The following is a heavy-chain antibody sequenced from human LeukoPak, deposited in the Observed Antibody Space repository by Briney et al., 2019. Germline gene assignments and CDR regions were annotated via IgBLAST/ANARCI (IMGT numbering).Heavy chain of an antibody. D-gene: IGHD6-19*01. J-gene: IGHJ6*03. CDR3: ARDRTIAVAGMGYYYYMDV. Sequence: GGSLRLSCAASGFTFSSYWMSWVRQAPGKGLEWVANIKQDGSEKYYVDSVKGRFTTSRDNAKNSLYLQMDSLRAEDTAVYYCARDRTIAVAGMGYYYYMDVWGKGTTVTVSS. CDR2: IKQDGSEK. V-gene: IGHV3-7*01. CDR1: GFTFSSYW.